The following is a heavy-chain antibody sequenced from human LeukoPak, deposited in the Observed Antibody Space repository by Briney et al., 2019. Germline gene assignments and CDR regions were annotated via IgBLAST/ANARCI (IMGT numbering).Heavy chain of an antibody. CDR2: INPNSGGT. D-gene: IGHD2-2*01. CDR1: GYTFTGYY. CDR3: ARSIVVVPAAMDV. Sequence: GASVKVSCKASGYTFTGYYMHWVRQAPGQGLEWMGWINPNSGGTNYAQKFQGRVTMTRDTSISTAYMELSRLRSDDTAVYYCARSIVVVPAAMDVWGKGTTVTISS. J-gene: IGHJ6*04. V-gene: IGHV1-2*02.